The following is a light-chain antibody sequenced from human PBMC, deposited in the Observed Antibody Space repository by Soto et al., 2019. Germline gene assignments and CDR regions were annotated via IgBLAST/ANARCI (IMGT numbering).Light chain of an antibody. CDR1: QSVSSN. CDR3: QQYGSSPAT. J-gene: IGKJ1*01. Sequence: EILMTQSPATLSVSPGERATLSSRASQSVSSNLAWYQQKPGQAPRLLIYESSNRATGIPDRFSGSGSGTDFTLTISRLEPEDFAVYYCQQYGSSPATFGQGTKVDIK. CDR2: ESS. V-gene: IGKV3-20*01.